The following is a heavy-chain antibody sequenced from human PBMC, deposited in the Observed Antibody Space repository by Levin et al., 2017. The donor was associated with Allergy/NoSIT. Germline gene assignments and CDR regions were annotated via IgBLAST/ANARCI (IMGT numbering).Heavy chain of an antibody. Sequence: GGSLRLSCAASGFTFSSYGMHWVRQAPGKGLEWVAVIWYDGSNKYYADSVKGRFTISRDNSKNTLYLQMNSLRAEDTAVYYCARGGSCGGDCYIPTYFDYWGQGTLVTVSS. CDR3: ARGGSCGGDCYIPTYFDY. D-gene: IGHD2-21*02. V-gene: IGHV3-33*01. CDR1: GFTFSSYG. J-gene: IGHJ4*02. CDR2: IWYDGSNK.